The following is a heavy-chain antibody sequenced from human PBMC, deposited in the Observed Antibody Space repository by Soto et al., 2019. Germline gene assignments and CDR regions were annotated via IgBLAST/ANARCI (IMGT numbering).Heavy chain of an antibody. V-gene: IGHV4-34*01. J-gene: IGHJ5*02. CDR1: GGSFSGYY. Sequence: PSETLSLTCAVYGGSFSGYYWSWIRQPPGKGLEWIGEINHSGSTNYNPSVKSRVTISVDTSKNQFSLKLSSVTAADTAVYYCAKGGIVVVPAATLRGRWFDPWGQGTLVTVSS. D-gene: IGHD2-2*01. CDR2: INHSGST. CDR3: AKGGIVVVPAATLRGRWFDP.